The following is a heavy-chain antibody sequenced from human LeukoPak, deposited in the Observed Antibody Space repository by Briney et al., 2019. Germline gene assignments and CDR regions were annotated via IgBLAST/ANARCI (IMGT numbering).Heavy chain of an antibody. CDR2: ISYDGSNK. CDR3: ARAYYDFWSGYYNSGFDP. V-gene: IGHV3-30*04. Sequence: PGGSLRLSCAASGFTFSSYAMHWVRQAPGKGLEWVAVISYDGSNKYYADSVKGRFTISRDNSKNTLYLQMHSLRAEDTAVYYCARAYYDFWSGYYNSGFDPWGQGTLVTVSS. J-gene: IGHJ5*02. CDR1: GFTFSSYA. D-gene: IGHD3-3*01.